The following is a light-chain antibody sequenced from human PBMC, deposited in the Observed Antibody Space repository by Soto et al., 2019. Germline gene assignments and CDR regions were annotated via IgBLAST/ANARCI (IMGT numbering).Light chain of an antibody. J-gene: IGKJ3*01. V-gene: IGKV3-20*01. CDR1: QSVSSSY. Sequence: EIVLTQSPGTLSLSPGERATLSCRASQSVSSSYLAWYQQKPGQAPRLLIYGASSRATGIPDRFSGSGSGIDFTLTISRLEPEDFAVYYCQQYGSSPLFTFGLGTKVDIK. CDR3: QQYGSSPLFT. CDR2: GAS.